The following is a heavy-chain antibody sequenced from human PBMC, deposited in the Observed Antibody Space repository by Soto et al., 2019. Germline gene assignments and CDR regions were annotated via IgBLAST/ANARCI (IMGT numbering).Heavy chain of an antibody. D-gene: IGHD1-26*01. J-gene: IGHJ4*02. CDR3: AHAYGGRSLY. CDR2: IYWDDSK. CDR1: GFSLTTDRVG. V-gene: IGHV2-5*02. Sequence: QITLKESGPTLVKPTQTLTLTCTFSGFSLTTDRVGVGWIRQPPGEALEWLAVIYWDDSKTYRPSLESKLTITKDTSKIQLALTMTNMDSLDTATYYCAHAYGGRSLYWGQGTLVTVSS.